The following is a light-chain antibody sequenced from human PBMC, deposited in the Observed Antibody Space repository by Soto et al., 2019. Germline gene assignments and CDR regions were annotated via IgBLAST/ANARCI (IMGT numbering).Light chain of an antibody. CDR3: AAWDDSLNDYV. Sequence: QAVLTHPPSASGTPWQRVTSSCSGSSSNIGSNTLNWYQQLPGTAPKLLIYTNDQRPSGVPDRFSGSKSGTSASLAISGLQSEDEADYYCAAWDDSLNDYVFGTGTKVTVL. V-gene: IGLV1-44*01. CDR2: TND. CDR1: SSNIGSNT. J-gene: IGLJ1*01.